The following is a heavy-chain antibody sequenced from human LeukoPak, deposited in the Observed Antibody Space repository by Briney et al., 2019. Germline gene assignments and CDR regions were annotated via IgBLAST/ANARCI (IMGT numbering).Heavy chain of an antibody. Sequence: SETLSLTCAVSGGSISSGGYSWSWIRQPPGKGLEWIGYIYHSGSTYYNPSLKSRVTISVDRSKNQFSLKLSSVTAADTAVYYCARRATIGGFFDYWGQGTLVTVSS. CDR3: ARRATIGGFFDY. CDR2: IYHSGST. CDR1: GGSISSGGYS. D-gene: IGHD5-24*01. J-gene: IGHJ4*02. V-gene: IGHV4-30-2*01.